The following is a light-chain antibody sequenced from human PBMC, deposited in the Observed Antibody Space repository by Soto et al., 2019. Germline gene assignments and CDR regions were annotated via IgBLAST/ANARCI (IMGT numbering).Light chain of an antibody. J-gene: IGLJ3*02. CDR3: CPYEGSSTWV. CDR1: SSDVGSYNL. CDR2: EAT. Sequence: QSALTQPASVSGSPGQSITISCTGTSSDVGSYNLVSWYQQYPGKAPRLMIYEATKRPSGISNRFSGSKSGNTASLTISGLQAEDEAEYFCCPYEGSSTWVFGEGTKVTVL. V-gene: IGLV2-23*01.